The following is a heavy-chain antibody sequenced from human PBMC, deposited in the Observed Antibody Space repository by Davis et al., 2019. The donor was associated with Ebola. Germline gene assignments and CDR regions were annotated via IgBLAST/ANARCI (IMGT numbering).Heavy chain of an antibody. CDR2: INPNSGGT. Sequence: ASVKVSCKASAYTFTDYYIHWVRQAPGQGLEWMGWINPNSGGTNSAQKFQGRVTMTRDTSINTAYMELSRLKSDDTAVYYCARGTFYDFVWGSSVYFDLWGQGTLVTVSS. V-gene: IGHV1-2*02. CDR3: ARGTFYDFVWGSSVYFDL. J-gene: IGHJ4*02. D-gene: IGHD3-16*01. CDR1: AYTFTDYY.